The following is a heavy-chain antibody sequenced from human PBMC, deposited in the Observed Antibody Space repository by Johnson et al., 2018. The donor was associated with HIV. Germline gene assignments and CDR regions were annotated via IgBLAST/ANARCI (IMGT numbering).Heavy chain of an antibody. CDR1: GFTFSSYA. J-gene: IGHJ3*02. CDR2: ISYDGSNK. Sequence: QVQLVESGGGVVQPGRSLRISCAASGFTFSSYAMNWVRQAPGKGLEWVAVISYDGSNKYYADSVKGRFTISRDNANNSLYLQMNSLRAEDTAVYYCARSREWGYAFDIWGQGTMVTVSS. D-gene: IGHD3-3*01. CDR3: ARSREWGYAFDI. V-gene: IGHV3-30-3*01.